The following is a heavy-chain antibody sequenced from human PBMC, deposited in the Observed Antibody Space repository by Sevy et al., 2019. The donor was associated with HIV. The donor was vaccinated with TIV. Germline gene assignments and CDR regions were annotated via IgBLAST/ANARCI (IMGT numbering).Heavy chain of an antibody. V-gene: IGHV1-46*01. CDR3: ARDNSFQFDSSGPYYFDY. CDR1: GYTFTSYY. D-gene: IGHD3-22*01. Sequence: ASVKVSCKASGYTFTSYYMHWVRQAPGQGLEWMGIINPSGGSTSYAQKFQGRVTMTRDTSTSTVYMELSSLRSEDTAEYYCARDNSFQFDSSGPYYFDYWGQGTLVTVSS. CDR2: INPSGGST. J-gene: IGHJ4*02.